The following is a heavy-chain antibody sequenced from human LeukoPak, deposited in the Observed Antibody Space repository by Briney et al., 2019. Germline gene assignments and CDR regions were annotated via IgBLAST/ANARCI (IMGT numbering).Heavy chain of an antibody. CDR1: GHTFTSYS. CDR3: ARGMSGYTEDPFDI. Sequence: AASVKVSCKTSGHTFTSYSINWVRQAPGQGLEWMAWISAYNGNTNYAQKFHGRVTLTRDTSTSIAYMELRSLRSDDTVVYFCARGMSGYTEDPFDIWGQGTVVTVSS. CDR2: ISAYNGNT. D-gene: IGHD2-2*02. J-gene: IGHJ3*02. V-gene: IGHV1-18*01.